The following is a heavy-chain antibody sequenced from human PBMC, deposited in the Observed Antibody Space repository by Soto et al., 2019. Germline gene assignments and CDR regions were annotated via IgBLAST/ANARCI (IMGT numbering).Heavy chain of an antibody. Sequence: PGGSLRLSCTASGFTFGDYAMSWVRQAPGKGLEWVGFIRSKAYGGTTEYAASVKGRFTISRDDSKSIAYRQMTSLKAEDTAVYYCTRDALNYYASSGTGSAYGMDVWGQGTTVTVSS. V-gene: IGHV3-49*04. CDR2: IRSKAYGGTT. D-gene: IGHD3-22*01. CDR1: GFTFGDYA. CDR3: TRDALNYYASSGTGSAYGMDV. J-gene: IGHJ6*02.